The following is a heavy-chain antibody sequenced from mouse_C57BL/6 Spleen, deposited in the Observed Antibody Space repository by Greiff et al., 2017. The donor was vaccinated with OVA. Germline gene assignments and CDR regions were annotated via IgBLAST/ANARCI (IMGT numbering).Heavy chain of an antibody. CDR2: IDPSDSET. CDR1: GYTFTSYW. D-gene: IGHD3-2*02. J-gene: IGHJ2*01. CDR3: AREGSSGYVGY. V-gene: IGHV1-52*01. Sequence: HVQLQPSWAELVRPGSSVKLSCKASGYTFTSYWMHWVKQRPIQGLEWIGNIDPSDSETHYNQKFKDKATLTVDKSSSPAYMQLSSLTSEDSAVYYCAREGSSGYVGYLGQGTTLTVSS.